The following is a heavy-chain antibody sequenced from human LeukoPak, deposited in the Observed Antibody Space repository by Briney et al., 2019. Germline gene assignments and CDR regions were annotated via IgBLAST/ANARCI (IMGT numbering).Heavy chain of an antibody. CDR2: ISAYNGNT. D-gene: IGHD3-22*01. V-gene: IGHV1-18*01. J-gene: IGHJ3*02. CDR1: GYTFTSYG. Sequence: GASVKVSCKASGYTFTSYGISWVRQAPGQGLEWMGWISAYNGNTNYAQKLQGRVTMTTDTSTSTAYMELRSLRSDDTAVYYCARDMIVVVSRKGNAFDIWGQGTMVTVSS. CDR3: ARDMIVVVSRKGNAFDI.